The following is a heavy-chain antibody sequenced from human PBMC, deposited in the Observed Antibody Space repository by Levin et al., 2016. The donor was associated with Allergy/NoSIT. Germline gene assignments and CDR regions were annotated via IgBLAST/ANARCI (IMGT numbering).Heavy chain of an antibody. CDR1: GFTFSSYA. Sequence: GESLKISCAASGFTFSSYAMHWVRQAPGKGLEWVSSISSSSSYIYYADSVKGRFTISRDNARNSLFLQMNNLRAEDTALYYCVRDDWGPGDHWGQGTLVTVSS. CDR3: VRDDWGPGDH. D-gene: IGHD2-21*01. J-gene: IGHJ5*02. CDR2: ISSSSSYI. V-gene: IGHV3-21*01.